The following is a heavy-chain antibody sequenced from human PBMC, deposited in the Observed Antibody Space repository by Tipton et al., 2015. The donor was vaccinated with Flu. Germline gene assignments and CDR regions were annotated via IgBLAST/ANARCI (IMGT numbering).Heavy chain of an antibody. CDR2: INPSGGST. CDR1: GYTFTSYY. J-gene: IGHJ6*02. CDR3: ARPRGDHCSSPSCLDPREPYYYYYGMDV. Sequence: QLVQSGAEVKKPGASVKVSCKASGYTFTSYYMHWVRQAPGQGLEWMGIINPSGGSTSYAQKFQGRVTMTRDTSTSTVYMELSSLRSGDTAVYYCARPRGDHCSSPSCLDPREPYYYYYGMDVWGQGTTVTVSS. D-gene: IGHD2-2*01. V-gene: IGHV1-46*01.